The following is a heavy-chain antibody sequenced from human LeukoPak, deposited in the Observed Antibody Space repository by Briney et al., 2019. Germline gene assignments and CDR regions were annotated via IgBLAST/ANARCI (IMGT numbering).Heavy chain of an antibody. CDR3: ARDRSGYDLFDY. Sequence: SETLSLICTVSGGSISSGAYYWSWIRQPPGKGLEWIGYIYYSGSTYYNPSLKSRVTISVDTSKNQFSLKLSSVTAADTAVYYCARDRSGYDLFDYWGQGTLLTVSS. D-gene: IGHD5-12*01. CDR2: IYYSGST. CDR1: GGSISSGAYY. V-gene: IGHV4-30-4*01. J-gene: IGHJ4*02.